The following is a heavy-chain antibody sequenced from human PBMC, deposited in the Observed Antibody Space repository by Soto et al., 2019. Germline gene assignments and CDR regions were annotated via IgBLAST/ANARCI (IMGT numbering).Heavy chain of an antibody. D-gene: IGHD2-15*01. CDR1: GGSISSYY. V-gene: IGHV4-59*01. J-gene: IGHJ4*02. CDR2: ISYSGST. Sequence: QVQLQESGPGLVKPSETLSLTCTVSGGSISSYYWSWIRQPPGKGLDWIGYISYSGSTNYNPSLKSRVTISVDTSKNQFSLKLSSVTAADTAVYYCARQIIYCSGGSCYPYYFDYWGQGNLVTVSS. CDR3: ARQIIYCSGGSCYPYYFDY.